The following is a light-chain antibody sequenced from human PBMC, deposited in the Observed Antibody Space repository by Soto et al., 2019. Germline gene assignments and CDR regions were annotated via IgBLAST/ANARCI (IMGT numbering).Light chain of an antibody. J-gene: IGLJ3*02. Sequence: QSVLTQPASVSGSPGQSITISCTGTSSDVGAYNLVSWYQHHPGRAPKLFIFDVSDRPSGVSNRFSGFKSGNTASLTISGLQAEDEAFYYCSSYTNTTTLVFGGGTKLTVL. CDR2: DVS. V-gene: IGLV2-14*02. CDR3: SSYTNTTTLV. CDR1: SSDVGAYNL.